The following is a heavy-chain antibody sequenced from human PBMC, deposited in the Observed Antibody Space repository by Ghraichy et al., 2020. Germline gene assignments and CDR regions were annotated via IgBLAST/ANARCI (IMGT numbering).Heavy chain of an antibody. CDR1: GFTFSNYA. V-gene: IGHV3-23*01. J-gene: IGHJ4*02. CDR2: ISGSGGST. CDR3: AKVRDGYNSPSDY. D-gene: IGHD5-24*01. Sequence: GGSLRLSCAASGFTFSNYAMSWVRQAPEKGLEWVSGISGSGGSTYYAGSVKGRLTISRDNSKNTLYLQMNSLRAEDTAVYYCAKVRDGYNSPSDYWGQGTLVTVSS.